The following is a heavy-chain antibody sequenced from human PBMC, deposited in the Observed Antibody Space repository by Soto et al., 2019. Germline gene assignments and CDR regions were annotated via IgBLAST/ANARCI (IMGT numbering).Heavy chain of an antibody. Sequence: GASVKVSCKGSGYTFTIYTISGVRQAPGQGLEWMGRIIPILGIANYAQKFQGRVTITADKSTSTAYMELSSLRSEDTAVYYCARDRGGGDTHWYFDLWGRGTLVTVSS. CDR2: IIPILGIA. J-gene: IGHJ2*01. V-gene: IGHV1-69*04. CDR3: ARDRGGGDTHWYFDL. D-gene: IGHD2-21*01. CDR1: GYTFTIYT.